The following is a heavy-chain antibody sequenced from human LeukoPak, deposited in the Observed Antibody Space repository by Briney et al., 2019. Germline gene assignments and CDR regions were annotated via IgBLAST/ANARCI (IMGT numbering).Heavy chain of an antibody. Sequence: GGSLRLSCAASGFTFSSYWMHWVRQAPGKGLVWVSRINSDGSSTSYADSVKGRFTISRDNAKNTLYLQMSSLRAEDTAVYYCARDPTTVTMTAPFDYWGQGTLVTVSS. D-gene: IGHD4-17*01. J-gene: IGHJ4*02. CDR1: GFTFSSYW. CDR3: ARDPTTVTMTAPFDY. V-gene: IGHV3-74*01. CDR2: INSDGSST.